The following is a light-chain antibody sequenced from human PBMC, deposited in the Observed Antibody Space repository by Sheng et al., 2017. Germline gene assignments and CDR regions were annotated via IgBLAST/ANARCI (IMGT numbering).Light chain of an antibody. Sequence: QSALTQPASVSGSPGQSITISCTGTSSDVGTYNYVSWYQQHPGKAPKLMIYEVTKRPSGVPDRFSGSKSGNTASLTVSGLQAEDEADYYCLSYAGSNNPYVFGTGTKVTVL. V-gene: IGLV2-8*01. CDR1: SSDVGTYNY. CDR3: LSYAGSNNPYV. CDR2: EVT. J-gene: IGLJ1*01.